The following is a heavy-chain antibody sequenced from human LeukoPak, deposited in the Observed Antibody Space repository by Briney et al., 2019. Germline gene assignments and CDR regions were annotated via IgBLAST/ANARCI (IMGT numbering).Heavy chain of an antibody. D-gene: IGHD1-1*01. CDR1: GFTFDDYA. CDR3: AKRVRYASAFDI. Sequence: PGGSLGLSCAASGFTFDDYAMHWVRQAPGKGLEWVSGISWNSGSIGYADSVKGRFTISRDNAKNSLYLQMNSLRAEDTALYYCAKRVRYASAFDIWGQGTMVTVSS. V-gene: IGHV3-9*01. CDR2: ISWNSGSI. J-gene: IGHJ3*02.